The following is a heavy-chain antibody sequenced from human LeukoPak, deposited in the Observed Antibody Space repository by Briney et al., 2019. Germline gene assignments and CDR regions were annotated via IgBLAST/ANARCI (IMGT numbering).Heavy chain of an antibody. CDR1: GFTFSSYG. J-gene: IGHJ4*02. D-gene: IGHD3-3*01. CDR3: AKAPLYYDFWSGYSSHFDY. Sequence: GGSLRLSCAASGFTFSSYGMHWVRQAPGKGLEWVAFIRYDGSNKYYADSVKGRFTISRDNSKNTLYLQMNSLRAEDTAVYYCAKAPLYYDFWSGYSSHFDYWGQGTLVTVS. CDR2: IRYDGSNK. V-gene: IGHV3-30*02.